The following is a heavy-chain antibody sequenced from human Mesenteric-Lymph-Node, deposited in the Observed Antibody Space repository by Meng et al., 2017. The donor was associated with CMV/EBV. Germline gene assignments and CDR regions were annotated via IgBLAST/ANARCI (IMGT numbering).Heavy chain of an antibody. D-gene: IGHD2-21*01. CDR1: GGSISSGGYY. CDR3: ARGGDWVDY. V-gene: IGHV4-31*03. J-gene: IGHJ4*02. CDR2: IYYSGST. Sequence: LTCTVSGGSISSGGYYWSWIRQHPGKGLEWIGYIYYSGSTNNNPSLKSRITISVDTSKNQFSLKLSSVTAADTAVYYCARGGDWVDYWGQGTLVTVSS.